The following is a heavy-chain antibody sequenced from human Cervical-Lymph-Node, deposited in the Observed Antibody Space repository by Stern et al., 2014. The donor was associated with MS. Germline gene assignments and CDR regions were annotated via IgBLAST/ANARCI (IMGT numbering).Heavy chain of an antibody. J-gene: IGHJ4*02. CDR3: ARDGRAWELLGG. CDR1: GFIFSAYG. Sequence: VQLVESGGGVVQPGTSLRLSCEGSGFIFSAYGMHWVRQAPGKGLEWVGVILYDGSNEYYGDSVKGRFTMSRDNSKNPVYLHLNSLRVEDTAVYYCARDGRAWELLGGWGQGTLVTVSS. V-gene: IGHV3-33*01. D-gene: IGHD3-10*01. CDR2: ILYDGSNE.